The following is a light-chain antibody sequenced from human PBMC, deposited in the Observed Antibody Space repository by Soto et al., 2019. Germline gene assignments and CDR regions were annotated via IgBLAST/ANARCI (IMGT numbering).Light chain of an antibody. V-gene: IGKV1-5*03. CDR1: QTVSSR. CDR3: QHYNSYPLT. Sequence: DIQMPQSPSTLSASVGDRVTITCRASQTVSSRLAWYQQKPGKAPKLLIYQASTLETGVPSRFSGSGSGTEFTLTIAGLQPDDFATYYCQHYNSYPLTFGGGTKVDIK. CDR2: QAS. J-gene: IGKJ4*01.